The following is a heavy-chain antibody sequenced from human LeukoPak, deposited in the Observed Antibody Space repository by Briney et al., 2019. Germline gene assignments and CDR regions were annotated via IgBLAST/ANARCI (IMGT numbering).Heavy chain of an antibody. D-gene: IGHD5-18*01. CDR1: GGSISSYY. CDR2: IYYSGST. V-gene: IGHV4-59*01. Sequence: SETLSLTCTVSGGSISSYYWSWIRQPPWKGLEWIGYIYYSGSTNYNPSLKSRVTISVDTSKNQFSLKLSSVTAADTAVYYCARYTADLEYYFDYWGQGTLVTVSS. CDR3: ARYTADLEYYFDY. J-gene: IGHJ4*02.